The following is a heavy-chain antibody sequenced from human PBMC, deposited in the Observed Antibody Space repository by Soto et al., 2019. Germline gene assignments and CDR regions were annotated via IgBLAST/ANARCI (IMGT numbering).Heavy chain of an antibody. V-gene: IGHV1-18*01. D-gene: IGHD1-26*01. J-gene: IGHJ5*02. CDR1: GYTLTSYG. CDR2: ISAYNGNT. CDR3: ATSARGSYYREGWFDP. Sequence: QVQLVQSGAEVKKPGASVKVSCKASGYTLTSYGISWVRQAPGQGLEWMGWISAYNGNTNYAQKLQGRVTMTTDTSTSTAYMELRSLRSDDTAVYYCATSARGSYYREGWFDPWGQGTLVTVSS.